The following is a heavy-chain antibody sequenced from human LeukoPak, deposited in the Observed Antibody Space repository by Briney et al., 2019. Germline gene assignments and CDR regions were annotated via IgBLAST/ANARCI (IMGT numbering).Heavy chain of an antibody. V-gene: IGHV4-39*01. J-gene: IGHJ4*02. D-gene: IGHD2-21*01. Sequence: PSETLSLTCTFSGGSITRSNYYWGWIRQPPGKALEWIGSMYNTGGSYYNPSLKSRVTISVDTSKNQFSPEVNSVTAADTAVYYCGIAPDYWGQGTLVTVSS. CDR2: MYNTGGS. CDR1: GGSITRSNYY. CDR3: GIAPDY.